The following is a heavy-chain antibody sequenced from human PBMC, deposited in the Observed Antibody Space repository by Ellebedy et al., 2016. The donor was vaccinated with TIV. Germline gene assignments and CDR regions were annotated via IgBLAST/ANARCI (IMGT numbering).Heavy chain of an antibody. CDR1: GFTFSSYA. CDR2: ISGSGGST. CDR3: APPPVPAAISRVDY. J-gene: IGHJ4*02. D-gene: IGHD2-2*02. V-gene: IGHV3-23*01. Sequence: GGSLRLSXAASGFTFSSYAMSWVRQAPGKGLEWVSAISGSGGSTYYADSVKGRFTIPRDNSKNTLYLQMNSLRAEDTAVYYCAPPPVPAAISRVDYWGQGTLVTVSS.